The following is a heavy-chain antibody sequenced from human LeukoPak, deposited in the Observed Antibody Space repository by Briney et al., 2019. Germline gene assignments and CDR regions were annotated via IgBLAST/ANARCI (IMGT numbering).Heavy chain of an antibody. CDR2: IKRDGSEK. Sequence: GGSLRLSCVASGFTFTDYWMSWVRQAPGKGLEWVANIKRDGSEKYYVDSVKGRFTISRDNAKNSLYLQMNSLRAEDTAVYYCARSLDYWGQGTLVTVSS. J-gene: IGHJ4*02. CDR1: GFTFTDYW. V-gene: IGHV3-7*01. CDR3: ARSLDY.